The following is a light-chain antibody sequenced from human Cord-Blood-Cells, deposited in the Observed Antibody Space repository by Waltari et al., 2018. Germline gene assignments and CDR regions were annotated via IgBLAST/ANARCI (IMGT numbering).Light chain of an antibody. CDR3: QVWDSSSDHPV. Sequence: SYVLTQPPSVSVAPGKTARITCGGNNIGRKSVHWYRQKPGQAPVLVIYYDSDRPSGIPERFSGSNSGNTATLTISRVEAGDEADYYCQVWDSSSDHPVFGGGTKLTVL. V-gene: IGLV3-21*04. CDR2: YDS. J-gene: IGLJ3*02. CDR1: NIGRKS.